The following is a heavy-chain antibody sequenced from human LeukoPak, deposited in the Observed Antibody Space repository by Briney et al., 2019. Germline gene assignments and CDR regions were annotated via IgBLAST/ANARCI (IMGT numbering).Heavy chain of an antibody. CDR1: GGSISSYY. Sequence: KASETLSLTCSGSGGSISSYYWSWIRQPPGKGLEWIGYIFYSGSSNYNPSLKSRVTMSVDTSENQLSLKLRSVTAAETALYYCARAHTSNWYMDYWGQGTLVTVSS. V-gene: IGHV4-59*01. D-gene: IGHD6-13*01. CDR2: IFYSGSS. CDR3: ARAHTSNWYMDY. J-gene: IGHJ4*02.